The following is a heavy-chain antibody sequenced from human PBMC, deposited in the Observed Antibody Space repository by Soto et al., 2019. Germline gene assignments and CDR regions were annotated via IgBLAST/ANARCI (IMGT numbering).Heavy chain of an antibody. D-gene: IGHD3-3*01. CDR1: GGSISSYY. CDR3: ARDPGRGYDFWSGYSTYYYYGMDV. CDR2: IYYSGST. J-gene: IGHJ6*02. V-gene: IGHV4-59*01. Sequence: SETLSLTCTVSGGSISSYYWSWIRQPPGKGLEWIGYIYYSGSTNYNPSLKSRVTISVDTSKNQFSLKLSSVTAADTAVYYCARDPGRGYDFWSGYSTYYYYGMDVWGQGTTVTVSS.